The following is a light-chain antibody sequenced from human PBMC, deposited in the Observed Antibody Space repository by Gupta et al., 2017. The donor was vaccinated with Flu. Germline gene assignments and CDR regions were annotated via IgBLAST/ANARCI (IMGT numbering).Light chain of an antibody. CDR3: CSDAGTGTFV. CDR1: SSDVGNYDY. J-gene: IGLJ3*02. Sequence: SVTISRTGTSSDVGNYDYVYWYQQDPVKAPKLMIYGATNRPAGFPNRFSGSKSGNTASLAIAERQAEDEGTYYGCSDAGTGTFVFGGGTKVTVL. V-gene: IGLV2-11*03. CDR2: GAT.